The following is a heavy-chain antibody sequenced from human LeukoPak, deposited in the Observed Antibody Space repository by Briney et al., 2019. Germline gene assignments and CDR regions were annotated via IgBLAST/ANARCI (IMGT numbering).Heavy chain of an antibody. CDR2: IYYSGST. CDR1: GGSISSYY. V-gene: IGHV4-59*12. Sequence: PSETLSLTCTVSGGSISSYYWSWIRQPPGKGLEWIGYIYYSGSTNYNPSLKSRVTISVDTSKNQFSLKLSSVTAADTAVYYCARDPWFNDNSGYLPDYWGQGTLVTVSS. J-gene: IGHJ4*02. CDR3: ARDPWFNDNSGYLPDY. D-gene: IGHD3-22*01.